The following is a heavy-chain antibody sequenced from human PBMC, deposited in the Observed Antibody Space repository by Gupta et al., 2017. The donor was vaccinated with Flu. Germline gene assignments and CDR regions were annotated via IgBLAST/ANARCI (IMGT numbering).Heavy chain of an antibody. D-gene: IGHD2-15*01. CDR3: AREERSTVVVFDY. J-gene: IGHJ4*02. V-gene: IGHV4-61*02. CDR2: TSGST. Sequence: TSGSTNYNPSLKSRVTISVDTSKNQFSLKLSSVTAADTAVYYCAREERSTVVVFDYWGQGTLVTVSS.